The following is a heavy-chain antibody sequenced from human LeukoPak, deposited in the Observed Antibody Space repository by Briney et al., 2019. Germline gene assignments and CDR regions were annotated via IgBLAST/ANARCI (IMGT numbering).Heavy chain of an antibody. J-gene: IGHJ5*02. CDR2: INPSGSSA. Sequence: ASVKVSCKASGYSFTSYYMHWVRQAPGQGLEWMGFINPSGSSAAYAQKFQGRLTMTRDMFTSTDYMELTSLTSDDTAVYYCARDNSVGETAWWFDPWGQGTLVTVSS. CDR3: ARDNSVGETAWWFDP. D-gene: IGHD1-26*01. V-gene: IGHV1-46*01. CDR1: GYSFTSYY.